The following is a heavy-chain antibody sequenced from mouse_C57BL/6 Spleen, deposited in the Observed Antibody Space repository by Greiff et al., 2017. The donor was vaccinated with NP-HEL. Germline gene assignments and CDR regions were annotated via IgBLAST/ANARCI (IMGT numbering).Heavy chain of an antibody. D-gene: IGHD2-4*01. J-gene: IGHJ4*01. CDR1: GFTFSNYW. Sequence: EVKLMESGGGLVQPGGSMKLSCVASGFTFSNYWMNWVRQSPEKGLEWVAQIRLKSDNYATHYAESVKGRFTISRDDSKSSVYLQMNNLRAEDTGIYYCSRGGIYYDYYYAMDYWGQGTSVTVSS. CDR3: SRGGIYYDYYYAMDY. V-gene: IGHV6-3*01. CDR2: IRLKSDNYAT.